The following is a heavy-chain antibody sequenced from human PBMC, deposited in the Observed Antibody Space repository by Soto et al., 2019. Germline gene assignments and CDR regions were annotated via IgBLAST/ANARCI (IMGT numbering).Heavy chain of an antibody. CDR1: GYSLTSFS. D-gene: IGHD3-22*01. Sequence: PGESLKISGKGSGYSLTSFSIGWVRQMPGKGLEWMGIIYPGDSDIRYSPSFQGQVTISADKSISTAYLQWSSLKASDTAMYYCARLNYYDSSGYNDYWGQGTLVTVSS. CDR3: ARLNYYDSSGYNDY. CDR2: IYPGDSDI. V-gene: IGHV5-51*01. J-gene: IGHJ4*02.